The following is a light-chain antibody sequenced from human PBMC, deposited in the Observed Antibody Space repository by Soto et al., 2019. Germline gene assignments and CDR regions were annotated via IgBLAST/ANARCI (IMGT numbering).Light chain of an antibody. CDR2: GAS. V-gene: IGKV3-15*01. CDR1: QSVSSN. CDR3: QQYNNWPT. Sequence: EIVMTQSPATLSVSPGERATLSCRASQSVSSNLAWYQQKPGQAPRLLIYGASTRATGIPARFSGSGSWTEFTLTISSLRSEDFAVYYCQQYNNWPTFGPGTKVDIK. J-gene: IGKJ3*01.